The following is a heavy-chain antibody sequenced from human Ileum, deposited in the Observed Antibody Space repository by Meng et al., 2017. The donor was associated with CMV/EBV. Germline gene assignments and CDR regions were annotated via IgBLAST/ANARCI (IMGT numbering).Heavy chain of an antibody. J-gene: IGHJ6*02. D-gene: IGHD6-13*01. CDR3: ARTPGSYYFYYYGMDV. CDR2: ISHDGGST. CDR1: FSFDAYT. V-gene: IGHV3-64*01. Sequence: FSFDAYTLPWVRQAPGKGLEYVSAISHDGGSTYYANSVKDRFTISRDNSKNTLYLQMGSLRAEDMAVYYCARTPGSYYFYYYGMDVWGQGTTVTVSS.